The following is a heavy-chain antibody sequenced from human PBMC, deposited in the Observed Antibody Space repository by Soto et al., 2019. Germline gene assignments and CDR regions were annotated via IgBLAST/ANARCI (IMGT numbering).Heavy chain of an antibody. D-gene: IGHD4-17*01. Sequence: GGSLRLSCAASGFTFSSYGMHWVRQAPGKGLEWVAVIWYDGSNKYYADSVKGRFTISRDNSKNTLYLQMNGLRAEDTAVYYCARDADYGDNHFDYWGQGTLVTVSS. V-gene: IGHV3-33*01. CDR1: GFTFSSYG. J-gene: IGHJ4*02. CDR2: IWYDGSNK. CDR3: ARDADYGDNHFDY.